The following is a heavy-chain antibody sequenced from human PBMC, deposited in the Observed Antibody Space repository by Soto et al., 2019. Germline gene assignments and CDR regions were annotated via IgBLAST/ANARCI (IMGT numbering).Heavy chain of an antibody. CDR2: ISPYNGNT. J-gene: IGHJ6*02. CDR1: GYTFTDYG. V-gene: IGHV1-18*04. CDR3: GRSRYDYHWYAMDV. D-gene: IGHD1-20*01. Sequence: ASVKVSCKASGYTFTDYGIAWVRQAPGQGLEWMGWISPYNGNTYYTEKVQDRVTMTTDMSTSSAYMEMRNLRSDDTAVYYCGRSRYDYHWYAMDVWGQGTTVTVSS.